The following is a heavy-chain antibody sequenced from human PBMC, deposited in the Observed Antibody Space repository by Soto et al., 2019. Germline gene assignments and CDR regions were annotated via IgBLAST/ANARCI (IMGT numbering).Heavy chain of an antibody. D-gene: IGHD2-2*01. V-gene: IGHV1-18*01. Sequence: ASVKVSCKASGYTFTSYGISWVRQAPGQGLEWMGWISAYNGNTNYAQKLQGRVTMTTDTSTSTAYMELRSLRSDDTAVYYCASGDIVVVPENYPLYYYGMDVWGQGTTVTVSS. CDR2: ISAYNGNT. CDR1: GYTFTSYG. J-gene: IGHJ6*02. CDR3: ASGDIVVVPENYPLYYYGMDV.